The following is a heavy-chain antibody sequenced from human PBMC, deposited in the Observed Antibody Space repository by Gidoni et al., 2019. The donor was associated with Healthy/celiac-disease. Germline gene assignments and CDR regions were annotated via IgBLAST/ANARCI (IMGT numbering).Heavy chain of an antibody. Sequence: QVQLQESGPGLVKPSETLSLTCTVSGGSISSYYWSWIRQPPGKGLDWIGYTYYSGRTNYHPSLKSRVTISVDTSKNQFSLKLSSVTAADTAVYYCARVVEMATVFDYWGQGTLVTVSS. CDR3: ARVVEMATVFDY. V-gene: IGHV4-59*01. J-gene: IGHJ4*02. CDR2: TYYSGRT. CDR1: GGSISSYY. D-gene: IGHD4-4*01.